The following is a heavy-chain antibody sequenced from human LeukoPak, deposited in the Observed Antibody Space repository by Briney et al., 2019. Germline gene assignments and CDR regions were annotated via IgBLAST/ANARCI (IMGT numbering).Heavy chain of an antibody. Sequence: SETLSLTCTVSGGSICSYYCSWIRQPPGKGLEWVGYIYYSGSTNYNPSLKSRVTISVDTSKNQFSLKLSSVTAADTAVYYCEREAVLLWFGELLHDYYYYYYMDVWGKGTTVTISS. D-gene: IGHD3-10*01. V-gene: IGHV4-59*12. CDR1: GGSICSYY. CDR3: EREAVLLWFGELLHDYYYYYYMDV. CDR2: IYYSGST. J-gene: IGHJ6*03.